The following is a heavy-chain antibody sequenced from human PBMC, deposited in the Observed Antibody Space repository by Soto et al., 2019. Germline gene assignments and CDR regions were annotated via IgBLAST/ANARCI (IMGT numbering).Heavy chain of an antibody. CDR3: ARAYYYSVDV. J-gene: IGHJ6*02. CDR2: IDADDRSA. V-gene: IGHV3-74*01. D-gene: IGHD5-12*01. CDR1: GFKFRTTW. Sequence: EVQLVESGGGLVQPGGSLRLSCVVSGFKFRTTWMHWVRQAPGKGLVWVSRIDADDRSARYADSVKGRFTISRDNSKNTLYLQMNSLRPEDTAVYYCARAYYYSVDVWGQGTSVTV.